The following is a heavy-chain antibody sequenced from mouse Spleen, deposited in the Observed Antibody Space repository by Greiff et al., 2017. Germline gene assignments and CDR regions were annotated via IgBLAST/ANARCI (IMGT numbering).Heavy chain of an antibody. V-gene: IGHV5-6-3*01. D-gene: IGHD4-1*01. CDR2: INSNGGST. CDR1: GFTFSSYG. J-gene: IGHJ3*01. CDR3: ARGDWDQAWFAY. Sequence: EVKLMESGGGLVQPGGSLKLSCAASGFTFSSYGMSWVRQTPDKRLELVATINSNGGSTYYPDSVKGRFTISRDNAKNTLYLQMSSLKSEDTAMYYCARGDWDQAWFAYWGQGTLVTVSA.